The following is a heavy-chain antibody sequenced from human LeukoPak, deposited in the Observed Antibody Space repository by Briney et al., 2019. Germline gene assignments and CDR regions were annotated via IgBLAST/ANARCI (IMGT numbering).Heavy chain of an antibody. D-gene: IGHD6-19*01. CDR1: GFTFSSYE. CDR3: ARVLTFSSGWNY. CDR2: ISSSGSTI. Sequence: PGGSLRLSCAASGFTFSSYEMNWVRQAPGKGLEWVSYISSSGSTIYYADSVKGRFTISRDNAKNSLYLQMNSLRAEDTAVYYCARVLTFSSGWNYWGQGTLVTVSS. J-gene: IGHJ4*02. V-gene: IGHV3-48*03.